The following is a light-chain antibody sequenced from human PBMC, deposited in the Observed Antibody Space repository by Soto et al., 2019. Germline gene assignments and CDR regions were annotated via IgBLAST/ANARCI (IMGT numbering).Light chain of an antibody. V-gene: IGKV3-15*01. J-gene: IGKJ2*01. CDR3: QKYNNSAPMYT. Sequence: EVVMTQSPATLSVSPGERATLSCRASQSVSTNLAWYQQKGGQPPRLLIYGAATRASDIPARFSGHWAGTEFNLTISRVQSEKFAVYYCQKYNNSAPMYTFGQRTKMEIK. CDR1: QSVSTN. CDR2: GAA.